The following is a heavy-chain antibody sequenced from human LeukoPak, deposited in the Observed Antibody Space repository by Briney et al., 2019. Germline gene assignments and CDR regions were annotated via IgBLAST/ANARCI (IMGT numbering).Heavy chain of an antibody. CDR2: IKEDGSEK. V-gene: IGHV3-7*03. J-gene: IGHJ4*02. D-gene: IGHD3-16*01. CDR1: GFTFSNYW. Sequence: GGSLRLSCAVSGFTFSNYWLNWVRQAPGKGLEWVANIKEDGSEKYYRDSVKGRFTISRENAKNSLLLQMKRLRAEDTAVYYCARTLRGGGALDSWGQGTLVTVSS. CDR3: ARTLRGGGALDS.